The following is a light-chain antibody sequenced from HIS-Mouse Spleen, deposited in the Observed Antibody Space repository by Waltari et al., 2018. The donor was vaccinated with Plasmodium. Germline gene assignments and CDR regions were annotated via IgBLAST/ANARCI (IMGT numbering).Light chain of an antibody. V-gene: IGLV2-23*01. Sequence: QSALPQPASVSGSPGQSITISCPGPSSDVGIYNLVSWYQQHPGKAPKLMIYEGSKRPSGVSNRFSGSKSGNTASLTISGLQAEDEADYYCCSYAGSSTNWVFGGGTKLTVL. CDR2: EGS. J-gene: IGLJ3*02. CDR1: SSDVGIYNL. CDR3: CSYAGSSTNWV.